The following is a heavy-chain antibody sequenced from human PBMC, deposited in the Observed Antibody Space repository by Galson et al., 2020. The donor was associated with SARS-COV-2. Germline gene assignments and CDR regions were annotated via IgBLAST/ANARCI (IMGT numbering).Heavy chain of an antibody. Sequence: SVKVSCKASGFTFTTYAVQWVRQARGQRLAWIGWIVVGSGKTNYAQKFQERVSITRDMSTTTAYMELSSLRYEDTSVYYWAAFIARPAYWGQGTLVTVSS. CDR1: GFTFTTYA. CDR3: AAFIARPAY. CDR2: IVVGSGKT. D-gene: IGHD6-6*01. V-gene: IGHV1-58*01. J-gene: IGHJ4*02.